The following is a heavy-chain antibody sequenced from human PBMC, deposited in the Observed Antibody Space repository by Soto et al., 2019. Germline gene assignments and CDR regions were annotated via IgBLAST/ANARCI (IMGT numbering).Heavy chain of an antibody. CDR3: ARDWDIVILSVPIPNYNYGMDV. CDR1: GFPFSAYA. J-gene: IGHJ6*02. CDR2: ISSRSDTL. V-gene: IGHV3-48*02. Sequence: PGGSLRLSCEGSGFPFSAYAMNWVRQAPGKGLEWVSYISSRSDTLYYADSVKGRFTISRDNAKNSVYLQVNNLRDEDTAVYYCARDWDIVILSVPIPNYNYGMDVWGQGTTVTVSS. D-gene: IGHD2-15*01.